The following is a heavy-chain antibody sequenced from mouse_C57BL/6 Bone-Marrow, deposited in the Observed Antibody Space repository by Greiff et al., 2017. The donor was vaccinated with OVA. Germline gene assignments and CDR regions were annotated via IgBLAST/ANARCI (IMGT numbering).Heavy chain of an antibody. V-gene: IGHV5-9-1*02. D-gene: IGHD2-4*01. CDR3: TRVPYDYDEGGIIYYAMDY. CDR2: ISSGGDYI. Sequence: EVKLVESGEGLVKPGGSLKLSCAASGFTFSSYAMSWVRQTPEKRLEWVAYISSGGDYIYYADTVKGRFTISRDNARNTLYLQMSSLKSEDTAMYYCTRVPYDYDEGGIIYYAMDYWGQGTSVTVSS. CDR1: GFTFSSYA. J-gene: IGHJ4*01.